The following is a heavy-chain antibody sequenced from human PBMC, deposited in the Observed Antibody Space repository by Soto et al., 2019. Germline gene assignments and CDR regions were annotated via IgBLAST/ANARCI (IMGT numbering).Heavy chain of an antibody. CDR3: ARGMGVVTDAMSWFDP. D-gene: IGHD2-2*01. J-gene: IGHJ5*02. Sequence: PSETLSLTCTVSGGSISSYYWSWIRQPPGKGLEWIGYIYYSGSTNYNPSLKSRVTISVDTSKNQFSLKLSSVTAADTAVYYCARGMGVVTDAMSWFDPWGQGKLVNVS. CDR1: GGSISSYY. V-gene: IGHV4-59*01. CDR2: IYYSGST.